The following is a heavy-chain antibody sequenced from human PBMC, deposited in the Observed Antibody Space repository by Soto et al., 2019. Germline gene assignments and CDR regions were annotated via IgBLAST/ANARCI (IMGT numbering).Heavy chain of an antibody. Sequence: ASVKVSCKASGYTFTSYAMHWVRQAPGQRLEWMGWSNAGHGNTKYSQNCQGRATITRDTSPSTAYMELGSLRSEDTAAYDCAGGLSDIVVVVAELGYWGQGTLVTVSS. CDR2: SNAGHGNT. D-gene: IGHD2-15*01. J-gene: IGHJ4*02. CDR3: AGGLSDIVVVVAELGY. V-gene: IGHV1-3*01. CDR1: GYTFTSYA.